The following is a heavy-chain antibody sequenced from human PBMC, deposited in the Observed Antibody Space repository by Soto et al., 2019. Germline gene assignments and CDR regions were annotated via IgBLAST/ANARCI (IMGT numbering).Heavy chain of an antibody. Sequence: GESLKISCRTSGYKFTSSWIAWVRQMPDKGLGWMGIIFPSDSDTRYSPSFQGQVTISADRSTSTVFLQWASLKASDTAVYFCARKDKSGYFNWFGPWG. CDR3: ARKDKSGYFNWFGP. J-gene: IGHJ5*02. D-gene: IGHD5-12*01. CDR2: IFPSDSDT. V-gene: IGHV5-51*01. CDR1: GYKFTSSW.